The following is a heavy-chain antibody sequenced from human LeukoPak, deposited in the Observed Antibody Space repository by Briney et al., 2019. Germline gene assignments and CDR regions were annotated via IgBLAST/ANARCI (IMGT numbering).Heavy chain of an antibody. CDR2: IYHSGST. CDR3: ARIYCSSTSCYYFDY. D-gene: IGHD2-2*01. J-gene: IGHJ4*02. CDR1: DGSISSSNW. Sequence: SGTLSLTCAVSDGSISSSNWWSWVRQPPGKGLEWIGEIYHSGSTNYNPSLKSRVTISVDKSKNQFSLKLSSVTAADTAVYYCARIYCSSTSCYYFDYWGQGTLVTVSS. V-gene: IGHV4-4*02.